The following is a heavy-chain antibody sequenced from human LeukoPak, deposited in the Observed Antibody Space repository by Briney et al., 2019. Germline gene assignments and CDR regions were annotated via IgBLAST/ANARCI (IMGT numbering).Heavy chain of an antibody. V-gene: IGHV3-23*01. Sequence: GGSLRLSCAASGFSFSSYAMIWVRQAPGKGLEWVSGISGSGGSTYYADSVKGRFTISRDNSKNTLYLQMNSLRAEDTAVYYCAKKGALGVVDYWGQGTLVTVSS. CDR3: AKKGALGVVDY. D-gene: IGHD3-16*01. J-gene: IGHJ4*02. CDR2: ISGSGGST. CDR1: GFSFSSYA.